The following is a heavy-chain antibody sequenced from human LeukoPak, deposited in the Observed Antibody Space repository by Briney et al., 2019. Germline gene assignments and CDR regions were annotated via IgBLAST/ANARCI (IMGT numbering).Heavy chain of an antibody. Sequence: SVKVSCKASGGTFSSYAISWVRQAPGQGLEWMGGIIPIFGTANYAQKFQGRVTITTDESMSTAYMELSSLRSEDTAVYYCAREPLSPQSGATYYFDYWGQGTLVTVSS. J-gene: IGHJ4*02. CDR2: IIPIFGTA. D-gene: IGHD1-26*01. CDR3: AREPLSPQSGATYYFDY. V-gene: IGHV1-69*05. CDR1: GGTFSSYA.